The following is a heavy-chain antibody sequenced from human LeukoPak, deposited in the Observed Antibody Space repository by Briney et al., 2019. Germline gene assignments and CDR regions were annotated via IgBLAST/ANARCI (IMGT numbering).Heavy chain of an antibody. CDR3: ARLEGSGYAFDI. Sequence: GESLKISCKGSGYSFTTYYITWVRRMPGKGLEWMGRIDPSDSYTNYSPSFQGQVTISADKSISTAYLQWSSLKASDTAMYYCARLEGSGYAFDIWGQGTMVTVSS. J-gene: IGHJ3*02. CDR1: GYSFTTYY. CDR2: IDPSDSYT. V-gene: IGHV5-10-1*04. D-gene: IGHD3-10*01.